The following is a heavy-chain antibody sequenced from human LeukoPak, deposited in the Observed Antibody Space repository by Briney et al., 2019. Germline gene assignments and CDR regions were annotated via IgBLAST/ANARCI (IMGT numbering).Heavy chain of an antibody. CDR3: ARCDYYDSSGYPCFDY. Sequence: ASVKVSCKASGYSFADYYMHWVRQAPGQGLEWMGWIKPNSGDTRSAQKFQGRVTMARDTSISTAYMELSRLRSDDTAVYYCARCDYYDSSGYPCFDYWGQGTLVTVSS. CDR2: IKPNSGDT. V-gene: IGHV1-2*02. D-gene: IGHD3-22*01. J-gene: IGHJ4*02. CDR1: GYSFADYY.